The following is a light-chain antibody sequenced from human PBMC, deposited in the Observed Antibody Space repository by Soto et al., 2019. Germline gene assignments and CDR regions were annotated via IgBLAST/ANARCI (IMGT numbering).Light chain of an antibody. J-gene: IGKJ5*01. CDR3: QQYNKWPPIT. CDR1: QSVSSN. CDR2: GAS. Sequence: EIVLTQSPGTLSLSPGERATLSCRASQSVSSNLAWYQQKPGQAPRLLIYGASTRATGIPARFSGSGSGTEFTLIISSLQSEDFAVYYCQQYNKWPPITFGQGTRLEI. V-gene: IGKV3-15*01.